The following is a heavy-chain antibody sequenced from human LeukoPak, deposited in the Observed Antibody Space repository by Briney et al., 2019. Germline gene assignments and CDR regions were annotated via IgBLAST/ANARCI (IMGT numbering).Heavy chain of an antibody. Sequence: SETLSLTCTVSGGSIRSYYWSWIRQPAGKGMDLIGRVYTSGLTGYNPSLKSRVTMSVDTSKNQLSLKLTSVTAAYTAVYYCATSALDYGDFDSLFDYWGQGTLVTVSS. CDR3: ATSALDYGDFDSLFDY. D-gene: IGHD4-17*01. CDR2: VYTSGLT. J-gene: IGHJ4*02. CDR1: GGSIRSYY. V-gene: IGHV4-4*07.